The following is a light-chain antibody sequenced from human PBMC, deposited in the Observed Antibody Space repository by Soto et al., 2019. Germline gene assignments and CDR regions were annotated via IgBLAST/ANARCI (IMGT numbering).Light chain of an antibody. CDR2: AAS. CDR3: QQSYRAPLT. Sequence: DTQMTQSPSSLSASVGDRVTITCRAGQSINTYLNWYQQKPGKAPKFLIHAASSLQSGVPSRFSGSGSGTDFTLTISSLQPEDSATYYCQQSYRAPLTFGPGTKVDIK. CDR1: QSINTY. J-gene: IGKJ3*01. V-gene: IGKV1-39*01.